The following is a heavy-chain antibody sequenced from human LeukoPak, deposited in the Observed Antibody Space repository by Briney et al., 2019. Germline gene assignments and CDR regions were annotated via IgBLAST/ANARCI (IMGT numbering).Heavy chain of an antibody. V-gene: IGHV3-7*01. J-gene: IGHJ4*02. Sequence: GGSQRLFCAASGFTFSSYWMSWVRQAPGKGLEWVANIKQDGSEQYYVDSVKGRFTISRDNAKNSLYLQMNSLRAEDTAVYYCASHRRITIFWDWGQGTLVTVPS. D-gene: IGHD3-9*01. CDR3: ASHRRITIFWD. CDR2: IKQDGSEQ. CDR1: GFTFSSYW.